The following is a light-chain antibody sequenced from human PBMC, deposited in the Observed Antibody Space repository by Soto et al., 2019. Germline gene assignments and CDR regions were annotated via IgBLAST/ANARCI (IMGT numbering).Light chain of an antibody. CDR1: SSDVGGYNY. V-gene: IGLV2-14*01. CDR2: ASS. Sequence: SVLAQPASVSGSPGQSITISFTGTSSDVGGYNYVSWYQHHPGKAPRLMIYASSNRPSGVSHRFSGSRSGNTASLTISGLQSEDEADYYCSSYTSGSTLYVFGTGTKV. J-gene: IGLJ1*01. CDR3: SSYTSGSTLYV.